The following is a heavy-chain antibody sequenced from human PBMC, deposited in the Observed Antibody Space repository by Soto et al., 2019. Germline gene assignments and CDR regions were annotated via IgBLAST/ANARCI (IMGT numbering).Heavy chain of an antibody. CDR3: ARDGLRCSTTNCYFDY. Sequence: GGSLRLSCAVSGFTFTTYSMNWVRQAPGKGLEWVSSISGIGSSIYYADSVKGRFTISRDNAKNSLYLQVNSLRAEDTAVYYCARDGLRCSTTNCYFDYWGQGTLVTVSS. CDR2: ISGIGSSI. D-gene: IGHD2-2*01. J-gene: IGHJ4*02. CDR1: GFTFTTYS. V-gene: IGHV3-21*01.